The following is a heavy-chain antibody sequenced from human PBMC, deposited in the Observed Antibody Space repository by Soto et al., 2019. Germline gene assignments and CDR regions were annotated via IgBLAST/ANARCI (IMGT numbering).Heavy chain of an antibody. CDR3: ARDSSGYYSFDY. V-gene: IGHV4-34*01. D-gene: IGHD3-22*01. CDR2: INHSGST. CDR1: GGSFSGYY. Sequence: ETLSLTCAVYGGSFSGYYWSWIRQPPGKGLEWIGEINHSGSTNYNPSLKSRVTISVDTSKNQFSLKLSSVTAADTAVYYCARDSSGYYSFDYWGQGTLVTVSS. J-gene: IGHJ4*02.